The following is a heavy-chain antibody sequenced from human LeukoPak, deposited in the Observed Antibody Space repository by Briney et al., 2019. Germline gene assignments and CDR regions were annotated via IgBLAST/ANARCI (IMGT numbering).Heavy chain of an antibody. CDR2: IKSKTDGGTA. Sequence: GGSLRLSCAASGFTFSNAWMSWVRQAPGKGLEWVGRIKSKTDGGTADYAAPVKGRFTISRDDSKNMLYLQMNSLKTEDTAVYYCTTPNYDILTGYQITDYWGQGTLVTVSS. V-gene: IGHV3-15*01. CDR1: GFTFSNAW. D-gene: IGHD3-9*01. CDR3: TTPNYDILTGYQITDY. J-gene: IGHJ4*02.